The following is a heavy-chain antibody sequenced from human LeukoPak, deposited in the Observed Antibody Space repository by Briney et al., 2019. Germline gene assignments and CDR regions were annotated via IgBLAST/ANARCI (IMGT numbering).Heavy chain of an antibody. V-gene: IGHV3-48*01. CDR3: ARDYKYAFDN. CDR1: GFTFSDYS. J-gene: IGHJ4*02. CDR2: TGIDSGNT. Sequence: GGSLRLSCAASGFTFSDYSINWVRQAPGKGLEWISYTGIDSGNTNYADSVKGRFTISGDKAKNSLYLQMNSLRVEDTAVYYCARDYKYAFDNWGQGTLVTVSS. D-gene: IGHD5-24*01.